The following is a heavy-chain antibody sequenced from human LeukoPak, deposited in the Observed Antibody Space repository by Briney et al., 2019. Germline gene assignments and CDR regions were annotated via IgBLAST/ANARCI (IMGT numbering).Heavy chain of an antibody. CDR1: GYTFTSYD. Sequence: GASVKVSCKAFGYTFTSYDINWVRQATGQGLEWMGWMNPNSGNTGYAQKFQGRVTITADKSTSTAYMELSSLRSEDTAVYYCARDSGYCSGGSCYFVYWGQGTLVTVSS. J-gene: IGHJ4*02. CDR2: MNPNSGNT. V-gene: IGHV1-8*03. CDR3: ARDSGYCSGGSCYFVY. D-gene: IGHD2-15*01.